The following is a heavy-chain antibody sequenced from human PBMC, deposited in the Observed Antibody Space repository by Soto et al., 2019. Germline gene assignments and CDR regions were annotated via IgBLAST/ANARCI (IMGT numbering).Heavy chain of an antibody. J-gene: IGHJ5*02. Sequence: PGGSLRLSCAASGFTFSSYAMSWVRQAPGKGLEWVSAISGSGGSTYYADSVKGRFTISRDNSKNTLYLQMNSLRAEDTAVYYCAKAANPNTYYDFWSGYSNYNWFDPWGQGTLVTV. CDR3: AKAANPNTYYDFWSGYSNYNWFDP. CDR1: GFTFSSYA. D-gene: IGHD3-3*01. CDR2: ISGSGGST. V-gene: IGHV3-23*01.